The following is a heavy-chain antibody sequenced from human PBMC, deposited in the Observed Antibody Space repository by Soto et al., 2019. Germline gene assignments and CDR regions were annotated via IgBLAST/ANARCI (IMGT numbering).Heavy chain of an antibody. D-gene: IGHD3-16*02. CDR3: ARDRLRLGELSLLGYFDY. Sequence: GGSLRLSCAASGFTFSSYGMHWVRQAPGKGLEWVASISYDGSNKYYADSVKGRFTISRDNSKNTLSVQMDSLRAEDTAVYYCARDRLRLGELSLLGYFDYWGQGTLVTVSS. CDR1: GFTFSSYG. CDR2: ISYDGSNK. J-gene: IGHJ4*02. V-gene: IGHV3-30*19.